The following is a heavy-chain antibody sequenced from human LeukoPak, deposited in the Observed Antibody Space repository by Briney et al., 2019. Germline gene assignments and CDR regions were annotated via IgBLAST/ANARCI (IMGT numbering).Heavy chain of an antibody. V-gene: IGHV1-46*01. CDR2: INPSGGST. J-gene: IGHJ5*02. Sequence: ASVKVSCKASGYTFTSYYMHWVRQAPGQGLEWMGIINPSGGSTSYAQKFQGRVTMTRDMSTTTDYMELSSLTSEDTAVYYCTRDNSVGGIAWWFDPWGQGTLVTVSS. CDR3: TRDNSVGGIAWWFDP. D-gene: IGHD1-26*01. CDR1: GYTFTSYY.